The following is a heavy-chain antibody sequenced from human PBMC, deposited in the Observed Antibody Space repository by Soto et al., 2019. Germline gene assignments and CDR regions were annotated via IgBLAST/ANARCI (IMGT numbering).Heavy chain of an antibody. CDR2: INHSGST. CDR1: GGTSRDYY. D-gene: IGHD3-10*01. V-gene: IGHV4-34*01. Sequence: PSVTQCLRWTVAGGTSRDYYGRWISQHKGKGLEWIGEINHSGSTNYNPSLKSRVTISVDTSKNQFSLKLSSVTAADTAVYYCARTDDFSYYYGSGSYDAFDIWGQGTMVTVSS. J-gene: IGHJ3*02. CDR3: ARTDDFSYYYGSGSYDAFDI.